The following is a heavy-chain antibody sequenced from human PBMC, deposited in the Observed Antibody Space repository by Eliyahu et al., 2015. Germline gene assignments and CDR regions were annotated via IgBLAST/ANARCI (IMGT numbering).Heavy chain of an antibody. J-gene: IGHJ4*02. V-gene: IGHV3-21*01. Sequence: VQLVESGGGLVKPGGSLRLXCAASGFPFXXYSXNXXXXAPGKGLEWVSSISSSSSYIYYADSVKGRFTISRDNAKNSLYLQMNSLRAEDTAVYYCARSPSSNYDILTGYYLTHPYYFDYWGQGTLVTVSS. D-gene: IGHD3-9*01. CDR3: ARSPSSNYDILTGYYLTHPYYFDY. CDR2: ISSSSSYI. CDR1: GFPFXXYS.